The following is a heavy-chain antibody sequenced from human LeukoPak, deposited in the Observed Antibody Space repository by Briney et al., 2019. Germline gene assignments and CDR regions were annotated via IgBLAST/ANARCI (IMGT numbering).Heavy chain of an antibody. J-gene: IGHJ5*02. CDR3: ARYSDDAWFDP. D-gene: IGHD4-17*01. CDR1: GYTFINYA. CDR2: INAANGNT. V-gene: IGHV1-3*01. Sequence: ASVKVSCKASGYTFINYAINWLRQAPGQRLEWMGWINAANGNTKYSQKFQGRVTITRDTSASTAYMELSSLRFEDTSVYYCARYSDDAWFDPWGQGTLVTVSS.